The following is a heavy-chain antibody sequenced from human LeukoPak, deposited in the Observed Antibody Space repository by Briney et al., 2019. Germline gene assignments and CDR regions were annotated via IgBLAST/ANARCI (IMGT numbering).Heavy chain of an antibody. CDR3: ARDSSFWSGYLDY. D-gene: IGHD3-3*01. V-gene: IGHV3-64*01. CDR1: GFTFSSYA. CDR2: ISSNGGST. J-gene: IGHJ4*02. Sequence: GGSLRLSCAASGFTFSSYAMHWVRQAPGKGLEYVSAISSNGGSTYYANSVKGRFTISRDNSKNTLYLQMGSLRAEDMAVYYCARDSSFWSGYLDYWGQGTLVTVSS.